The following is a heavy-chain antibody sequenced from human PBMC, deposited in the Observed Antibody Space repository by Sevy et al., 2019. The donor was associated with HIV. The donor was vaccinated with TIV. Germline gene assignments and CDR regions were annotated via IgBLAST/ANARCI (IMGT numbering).Heavy chain of an antibody. CDR2: ISDDGSNK. J-gene: IGHJ1*01. Sequence: GGSLRLSCAASGFSFSNYGVLWVCQAPGKGLESVAFISDDGSNKYYEDSVKGRFTISRDNSKNTLFLQMNRLRAEDTAVYYCAKENIPHYYGSGSSNWGQGTLVTVSS. D-gene: IGHD3-10*01. CDR1: GFSFSNYG. CDR3: AKENIPHYYGSGSSN. V-gene: IGHV3-30*18.